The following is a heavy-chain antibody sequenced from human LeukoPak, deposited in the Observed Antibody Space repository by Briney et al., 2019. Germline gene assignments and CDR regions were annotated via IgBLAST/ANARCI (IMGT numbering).Heavy chain of an antibody. D-gene: IGHD4-17*01. V-gene: IGHV1-2*04. J-gene: IGHJ5*02. CDR1: GYTFTGYY. CDR3: ARGTDYYGDYVNWFDP. CDR2: INPNSGGT. Sequence: ASVKVSCKASGYTFTGYYMHWVRQAPGQGLEWMGWINPNSGGTNYAQKFQGWVTMTRDTSISTAYMELSRLRSDDTAVYYCARGTDYYGDYVNWFDPWGQGTLVTVSS.